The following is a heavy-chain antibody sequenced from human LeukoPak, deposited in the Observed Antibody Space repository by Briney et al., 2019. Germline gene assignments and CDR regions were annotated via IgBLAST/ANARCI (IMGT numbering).Heavy chain of an antibody. CDR3: ARDFAQGRFDY. CDR1: GGSISSSTYY. J-gene: IGHJ4*02. CDR2: IYYSGST. Sequence: SETLSLTCTVSGGSISSSTYYWGWIRQPPGKGLEWIGSIYYSGSTYYNPSLKSRVTISVDTSKNQFSLKLSSVTAADTAVYYCARDFAQGRFDYWGQGTLVTVSS. V-gene: IGHV4-39*07.